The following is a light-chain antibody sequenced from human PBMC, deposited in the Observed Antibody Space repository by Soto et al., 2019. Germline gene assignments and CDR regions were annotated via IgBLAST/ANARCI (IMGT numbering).Light chain of an antibody. Sequence: EIVLTQSPGTLSLSPGERATLSCRASQTVSSSNLAWYQQKPGQAPRLLIYGASSRANGIPDRFSGSGSGTELTLTINRLEPKDFAVYSYQQYGSSYTSTFGQGTKVEIK. V-gene: IGKV3-20*01. CDR2: GAS. CDR3: QQYGSSYTST. J-gene: IGKJ1*01. CDR1: QTVSSSN.